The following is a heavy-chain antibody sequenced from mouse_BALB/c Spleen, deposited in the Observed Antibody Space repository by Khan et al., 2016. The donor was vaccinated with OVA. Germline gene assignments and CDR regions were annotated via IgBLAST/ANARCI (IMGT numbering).Heavy chain of an antibody. V-gene: IGHV1-7*01. CDR2: INPTSGYT. CDR1: GYTFTSYW. J-gene: IGHJ2*01. CDR3: ARDRIDY. Sequence: VQLQQSGAELAKPGASVKMSCTASGYTFTSYWMHWLKQRPGQGLEWIGYINPTSGYTDYNQKFKDKATLTAEQSSSTAYMQLSSLTSDDSAVYYCARDRIDYWGQGTALTVSS.